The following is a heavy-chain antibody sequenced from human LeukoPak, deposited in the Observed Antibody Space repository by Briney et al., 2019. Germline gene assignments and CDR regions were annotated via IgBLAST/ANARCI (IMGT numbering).Heavy chain of an antibody. V-gene: IGHV3-9*01. CDR2: ISWSSDRI. CDR3: TKARSGYAYYFDY. J-gene: IGHJ4*02. CDR1: GFTFDDYD. Sequence: GRSLRLSCAASGFTFDDYDMHWVRQAPGKGLEWVSGISWSSDRIGYADSVKGRFTISRDNAKNSLYLQMNSLRPEDTALYYCTKARSGYAYYFDYWGQGTLSPSPQ. D-gene: IGHD5-12*01.